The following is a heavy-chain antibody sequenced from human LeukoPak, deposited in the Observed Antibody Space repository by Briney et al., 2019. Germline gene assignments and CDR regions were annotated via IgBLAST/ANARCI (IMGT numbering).Heavy chain of an antibody. V-gene: IGHV3-48*04. D-gene: IGHD1-26*01. CDR2: ISSSSSTI. CDR3: AKGGQWELGGFDY. CDR1: GFTFSSYS. J-gene: IGHJ4*02. Sequence: GGSLRLSCAASGFTFSSYSMNWVRQAPGKGLEWVSCISSSSSTIYYADSVKGRFTISRDNAKNSLYLQMNSLRAEDTALYYCAKGGQWELGGFDYWGQGTLVTVSS.